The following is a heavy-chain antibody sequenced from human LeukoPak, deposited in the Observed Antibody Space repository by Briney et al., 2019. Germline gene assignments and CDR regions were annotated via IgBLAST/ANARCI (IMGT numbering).Heavy chain of an antibody. Sequence: GGSLRLSCAASGFTFSNAWMNWVRQAPGKGLEWVSSISSSSSYIYYADSVKGRFTISRDNAKNSLYLQMNSLRAEDTAVYYCARDATIDRYYDFWSGQNWFDPWGQGTLVTVSS. J-gene: IGHJ5*02. V-gene: IGHV3-21*01. D-gene: IGHD3-3*01. CDR2: ISSSSSYI. CDR1: GFTFSNAW. CDR3: ARDATIDRYYDFWSGQNWFDP.